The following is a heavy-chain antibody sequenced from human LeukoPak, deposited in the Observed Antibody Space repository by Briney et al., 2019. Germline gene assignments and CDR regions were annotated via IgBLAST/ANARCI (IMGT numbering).Heavy chain of an antibody. Sequence: GSSVNVSCKASVGTFSSYAISWVRQAPGRELEWMGRIIPILGIASYAQKFQGRVTITADKSTSTAYIQLSSLRSEDTAVYYCAREKVGATNRYFDYWGQGTQVTVSS. CDR2: IIPILGIA. V-gene: IGHV1-69*04. J-gene: IGHJ4*02. CDR3: AREKVGATNRYFDY. CDR1: VGTFSSYA. D-gene: IGHD1-26*01.